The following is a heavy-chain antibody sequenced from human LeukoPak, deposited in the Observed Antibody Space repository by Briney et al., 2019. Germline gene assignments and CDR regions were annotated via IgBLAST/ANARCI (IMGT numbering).Heavy chain of an antibody. V-gene: IGHV4-39*01. CDR2: IYYSGST. J-gene: IGHJ4*02. D-gene: IGHD1-26*01. CDR3: AGLLVGATRRDY. Sequence: SETLSLTCTVSGGSISSNDYYWGWIRQPPGKELEWIGSIYYSGSTYCNPSLKSRVTISVDTSKNQFSLKLSSVTAADAAVYYCAGLLVGATRRDYWGQGTLVTVSS. CDR1: GGSISSNDYY.